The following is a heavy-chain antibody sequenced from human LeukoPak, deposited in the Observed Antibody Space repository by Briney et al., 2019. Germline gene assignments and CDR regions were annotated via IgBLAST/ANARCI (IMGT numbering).Heavy chain of an antibody. D-gene: IGHD3-3*01. J-gene: IGHJ4*02. Sequence: SETLSLTCTVSGGSISSYYWSWIRQPPGKGLEWIGYIYTSGSTNYNPSLKSRVTISVDTSKNQFSLKLSSVTAADTAVYYCARQRSYDFWSGSDFDYWGQGTLVTVSS. CDR1: GGSISSYY. CDR3: ARQRSYDFWSGSDFDY. CDR2: IYTSGST. V-gene: IGHV4-4*09.